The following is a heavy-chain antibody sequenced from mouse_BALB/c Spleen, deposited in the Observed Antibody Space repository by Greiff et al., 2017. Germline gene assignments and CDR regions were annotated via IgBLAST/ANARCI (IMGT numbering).Heavy chain of an antibody. V-gene: IGHV1-12*01. CDR3: AAWSYAMDY. J-gene: IGHJ4*01. D-gene: IGHD1-1*02. CDR2: IYPGNGDT. CDR1: GYTFTSYN. Sequence: QVQLKQPGAELVKPGASVKMSCKASGYTFTSYNMHWVKQTPGQGLEWIGAIYPGNGDTSYNQKFKGKATLTADKSSSTAYMQLSSLTSEDSAVYYCAAWSYAMDYWGQGTSVTVSS.